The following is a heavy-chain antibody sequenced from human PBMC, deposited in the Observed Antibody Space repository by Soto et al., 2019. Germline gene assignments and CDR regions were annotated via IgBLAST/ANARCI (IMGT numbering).Heavy chain of an antibody. CDR2: IYPGDSAT. J-gene: IGHJ4*02. D-gene: IGHD3-16*01. Sequence: GESLKISCKGSGYSFTTYWIGWVRQMPGKGLEWLGIIYPGDSATRYSPSFQGQVTISADNSISTAYLQWSSLKASDTAMYYCARYYHYVSGLDYWGQGTLVTVSS. CDR1: GYSFTTYW. CDR3: ARYYHYVSGLDY. V-gene: IGHV5-51*01.